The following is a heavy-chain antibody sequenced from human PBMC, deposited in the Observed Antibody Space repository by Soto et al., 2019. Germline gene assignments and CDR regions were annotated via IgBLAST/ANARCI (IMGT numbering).Heavy chain of an antibody. D-gene: IGHD3-10*01. J-gene: IGHJ4*02. CDR3: PRAGGSYYFDF. CDR1: GFPFSSLW. V-gene: IGHV3-7*01. CDR2: IKHDGSDQ. Sequence: EVQLVESGGGLVLPGGSLRLSCAASGFPFSSLWMSWVRQAPGKGLEWVANIKHDGSDQYYVESVKGRFTISRDNARNSLSLQMNSLRGDATAVYYCPRAGGSYYFDFWGQGNLVTVSA.